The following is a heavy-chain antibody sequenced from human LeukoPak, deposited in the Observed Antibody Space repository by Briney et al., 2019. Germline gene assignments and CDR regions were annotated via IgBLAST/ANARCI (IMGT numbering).Heavy chain of an antibody. J-gene: IGHJ4*02. CDR3: VRGDWYFES. CDR1: GXNFSDSR. CDR2: VNRDGTEK. Sequence: PGGSLRLSCVTSGXNFSDSRLTWVRQAPGKGLQSVANVNRDGTEKHFLDSVEGRFTISRDNAKKSLYLQMSSLRPQDTAVYFCVRGDWYFESWGQGTLVTVSS. D-gene: IGHD2-21*01. V-gene: IGHV3-7*04.